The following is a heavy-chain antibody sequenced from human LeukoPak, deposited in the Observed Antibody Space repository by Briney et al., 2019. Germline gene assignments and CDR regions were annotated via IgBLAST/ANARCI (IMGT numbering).Heavy chain of an antibody. CDR3: ARLGVTRSSYYMDV. V-gene: IGHV1-18*01. J-gene: IGHJ6*03. Sequence: ASVKVSCKASGYTFNTFHISWVRQAPGQGLGWMGRISTYNGNSHYVQSLQGRVTMTTDTSSNTAYMELRNLTSDDTAVYYCARLGVTRSSYYMDVWGKGTTVTVSS. D-gene: IGHD4-23*01. CDR1: GYTFNTFH. CDR2: ISTYNGNS.